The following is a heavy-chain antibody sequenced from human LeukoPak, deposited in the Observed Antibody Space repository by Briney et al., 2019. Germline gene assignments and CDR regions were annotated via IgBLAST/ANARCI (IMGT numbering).Heavy chain of an antibody. CDR1: GFTFSSYW. J-gene: IGHJ4*02. Sequence: GGSLRLSCAASGFTFSSYWMHWVRQAPGKGLVWVSRINSDGSSTSYADSVKGRFTISRDNAKNTLYLQMNSLRAEDTAVYYCARPQASGYDPLPHNDYWGQGTLVTVSS. V-gene: IGHV3-74*01. CDR2: INSDGSST. D-gene: IGHD5-12*01. CDR3: ARPQASGYDPLPHNDY.